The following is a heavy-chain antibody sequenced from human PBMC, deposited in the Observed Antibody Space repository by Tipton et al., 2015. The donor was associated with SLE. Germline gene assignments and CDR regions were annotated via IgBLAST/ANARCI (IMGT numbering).Heavy chain of an antibody. CDR1: GGSISSGDYY. Sequence: TLSLTCTVSGGSISSGDYYWSWIRQPPGKGLEWIGYIYYSGSTYYNPSLKSRVTISVDTSKNQFSLKLNSVTAADTAVYYCARYGTYDGSRYFQHWGQGTLVTVSS. CDR3: ARYGTYDGSRYFQH. V-gene: IGHV4-30-4*01. J-gene: IGHJ1*01. D-gene: IGHD1-26*01. CDR2: IYYSGST.